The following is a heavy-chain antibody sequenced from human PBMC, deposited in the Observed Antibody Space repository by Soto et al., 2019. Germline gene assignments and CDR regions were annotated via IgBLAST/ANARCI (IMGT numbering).Heavy chain of an antibody. CDR1: RAPITWSDYC. CDR3: ARGRVVVPAAVMFNCLDP. CDR2: IFHGGST. V-gene: IGHV4-30-2*01. Sequence: PSETLSLTCAISRAPITWSDYCWNWSRQPPGKGLEWIGYIFHGGSTYYNPSLRSRVTISVDRSRTQFSLKMSSVTAADTAVYYCARGRVVVPAAVMFNCLDPWGQGALVTVSS. D-gene: IGHD2-2*01. J-gene: IGHJ5*02.